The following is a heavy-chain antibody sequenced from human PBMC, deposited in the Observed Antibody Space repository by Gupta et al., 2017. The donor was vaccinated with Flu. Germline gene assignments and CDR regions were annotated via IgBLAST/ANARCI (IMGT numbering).Heavy chain of an antibody. D-gene: IGHD5-18*01. CDR2: ISYGGDHI. V-gene: IGHV3-30*18. Sequence: QVQLVESGGGVVQPGRSLRLSCAASGFAFHNYAMHWVRQAPGKGLEWVAVISYGGDHIYHADSVEGRFTVSRDNSKGTVYLQMNSLRAEDTAVYYCAKDGERYSYGYLFDYWGQGTLVTVSS. CDR3: AKDGERYSYGYLFDY. J-gene: IGHJ4*02. CDR1: GFAFHNYA.